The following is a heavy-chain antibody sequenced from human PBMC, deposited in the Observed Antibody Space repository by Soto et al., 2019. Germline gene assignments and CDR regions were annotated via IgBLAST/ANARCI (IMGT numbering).Heavy chain of an antibody. Sequence: SVKVSCKASGGTFSSYTISWVRQAPGQGLEWMGRIIPNLGITNYAQKFQGRVTMTRDKSTSTAYMELSRLRSDDTAVYYCARGRTLLWFGELQNFDYWGQGTLVTVSS. CDR3: ARGRTLLWFGELQNFDY. CDR1: GGTFSSYT. J-gene: IGHJ4*02. V-gene: IGHV1-69*02. CDR2: IIPNLGIT. D-gene: IGHD3-10*01.